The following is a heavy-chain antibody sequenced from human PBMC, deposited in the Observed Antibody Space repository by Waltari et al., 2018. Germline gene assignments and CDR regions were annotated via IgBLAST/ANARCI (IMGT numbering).Heavy chain of an antibody. CDR3: ARSLADSSGYYSELLFDY. D-gene: IGHD3-22*01. V-gene: IGHV4-39*07. Sequence: QLQLQESGPGLVKPSETLSLTCTVSGGSISSSSYYWGWIRQPPGKGLEWIGSIYYSGSTYYNPSLKSRVTISVDTSKNQFSLKLSSVTAADTAVYYCARSLADSSGYYSELLFDYWGQGTLVTVSS. J-gene: IGHJ4*02. CDR1: GGSISSSSYY. CDR2: IYYSGST.